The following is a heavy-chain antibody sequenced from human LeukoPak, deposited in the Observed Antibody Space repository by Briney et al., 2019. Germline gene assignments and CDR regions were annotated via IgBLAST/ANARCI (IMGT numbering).Heavy chain of an antibody. J-gene: IGHJ5*02. V-gene: IGHV3-21*01. CDR2: ISSSSSYI. CDR1: GFTFSSYS. CDR3: AREVYVWGSYQNWFDP. D-gene: IGHD3-16*01. Sequence: PGGSLRLSCAASGFTFSSYSMNWVRQAPGKGLEWVSSISSSSSYIYYADSVKGRFTISRDNAKNSLYLQMNSLRAEDTAVYYCAREVYVWGSYQNWFDPWGQGTLVTVSS.